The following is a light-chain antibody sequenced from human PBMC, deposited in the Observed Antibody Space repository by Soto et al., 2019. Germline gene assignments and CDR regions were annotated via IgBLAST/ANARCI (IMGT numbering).Light chain of an antibody. Sequence: EIAMTQSPATLSVSPGERATLSFRASQSVSSNLAWYQQKPGQAPRLLIYDASNRAAGIPARFSGSGSGTDFILTISRLEPEDFAVYYCQQYDRSWTFGQGTKVDIK. CDR1: QSVSSN. CDR2: DAS. J-gene: IGKJ1*01. V-gene: IGKV3D-15*01. CDR3: QQYDRSWT.